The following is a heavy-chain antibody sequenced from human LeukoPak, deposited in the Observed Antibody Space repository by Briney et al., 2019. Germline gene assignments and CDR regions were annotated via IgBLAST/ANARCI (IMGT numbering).Heavy chain of an antibody. CDR1: GFTFSSYG. Sequence: GGSLRLSCAASGFTFSSYGMHWVRQAPGKGLEWVAFIRHDGSNKYYADSVKGRFTISRDNSKNTLYLQMNSLRAEDTAVYYCAKSYYDSSGYYYVSYFDYWGQGTLVTVSS. J-gene: IGHJ4*02. CDR2: IRHDGSNK. D-gene: IGHD3-22*01. V-gene: IGHV3-30*02. CDR3: AKSYYDSSGYYYVSYFDY.